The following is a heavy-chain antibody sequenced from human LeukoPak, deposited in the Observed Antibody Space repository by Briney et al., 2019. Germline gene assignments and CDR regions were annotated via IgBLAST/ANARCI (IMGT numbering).Heavy chain of an antibody. CDR1: GGSISSSSYS. CDR3: ARIGVVPAARDY. J-gene: IGHJ4*02. D-gene: IGHD2-2*01. CDR2: IYYSGST. Sequence: PSETLSLTCTVSGGSISSSSYSWGWIRQPPGKGLEWIGSIYYSGSTNYNPSLKSRVTISVDTSKNQFSLKLSSVTAADTAVYYCARIGVVPAARDYWGQGTLVTVSS. V-gene: IGHV4-39*07.